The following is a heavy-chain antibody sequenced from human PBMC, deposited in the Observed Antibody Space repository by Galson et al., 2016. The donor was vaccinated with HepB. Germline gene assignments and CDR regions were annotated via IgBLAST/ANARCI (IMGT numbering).Heavy chain of an antibody. CDR3: AKVGFSDLDY. V-gene: IGHV3-23*01. CDR1: GFTFSSYA. J-gene: IGHJ4*02. Sequence: SLRLSCAASGFTFSSYAMSRVRQSPGEGLEWVSSISSRGEHISHADSVNGRFNNPRDNSKNTVSLLMSSIRADDTAIYYCAKVGFSDLDYWGQGTLVTVSS. D-gene: IGHD5-12*01. CDR2: ISSRGEHI.